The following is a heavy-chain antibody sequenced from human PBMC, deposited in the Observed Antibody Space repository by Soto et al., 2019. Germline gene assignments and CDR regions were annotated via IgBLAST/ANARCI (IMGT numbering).Heavy chain of an antibody. Sequence: GGSLRLSCAASGFTFSSYAMSWVRQAPGKGLEWVSAISGSGGSTYYADSVKGRFTISRDNSKNTLYLQMNSLRAEDTAVYYCAKVAGTTVTTPNYYYYMDVWGKGTTVTAP. V-gene: IGHV3-23*01. D-gene: IGHD4-17*01. CDR1: GFTFSSYA. CDR3: AKVAGTTVTTPNYYYYMDV. CDR2: ISGSGGST. J-gene: IGHJ6*03.